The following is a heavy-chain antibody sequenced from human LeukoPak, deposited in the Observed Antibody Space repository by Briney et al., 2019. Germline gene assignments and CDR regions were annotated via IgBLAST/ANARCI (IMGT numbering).Heavy chain of an antibody. J-gene: IGHJ6*02. V-gene: IGHV4-31*03. Sequence: PSETLSLTCTVSGGSISSGGYYWSWIRQHPGKGLEWIGYIYYSGSTYYNPSLKSRVTISVDTSKNQFSLKLSSVTAAGTAVYYCARGSRCSSTSCSYYYYYGMDVWGQGTTVTVSS. CDR2: IYYSGST. CDR3: ARGSRCSSTSCSYYYYYGMDV. CDR1: GGSISSGGYY. D-gene: IGHD2-2*01.